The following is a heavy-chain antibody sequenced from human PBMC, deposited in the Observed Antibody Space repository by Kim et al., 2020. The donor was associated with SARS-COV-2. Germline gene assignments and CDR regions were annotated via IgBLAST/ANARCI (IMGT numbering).Heavy chain of an antibody. D-gene: IGHD3-10*01. Sequence: DPVKGRFTTPRDNSKNTLYLQMNSLRAEDTAVYYCATSGSGNYYYYGMDVWGQGTTVTVSS. CDR3: ATSGSGNYYYYGMDV. J-gene: IGHJ6*02. V-gene: IGHV3-30*03.